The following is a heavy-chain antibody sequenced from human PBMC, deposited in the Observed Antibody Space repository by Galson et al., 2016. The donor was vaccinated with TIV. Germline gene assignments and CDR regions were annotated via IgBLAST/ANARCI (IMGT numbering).Heavy chain of an antibody. J-gene: IGHJ3*02. Sequence: ETLSLTCEVSGYSIRSGSYWGWIRQPPGKGLEWIGSIYYSGTTYYSPSLKSRVTISVDTSKNQFSLKLNSVTATDRAVYYCARGDSHNSTDSGHLSFNIWGQGTMVTLSS. V-gene: IGHV4-38-2*01. CDR1: GYSIRSGSY. D-gene: IGHD1-26*01. CDR3: ARGDSHNSTDSGHLSFNI. CDR2: IYYSGTT.